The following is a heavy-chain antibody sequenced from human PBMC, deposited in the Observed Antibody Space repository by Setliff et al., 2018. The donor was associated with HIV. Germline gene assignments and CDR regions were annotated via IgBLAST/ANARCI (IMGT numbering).Heavy chain of an antibody. Sequence: ASVKVSCKASGYIFTDYYIHWVRQAHGQGLEWMGWMNPNSGNTGYAQKFQGRVTMTGNTSISTAYMELSSLRSEDTAVYYCARGGGGYYYVGAVDIWGQGTVVTGS. J-gene: IGHJ3*02. CDR3: ARGGGGYYYVGAVDI. CDR2: MNPNSGNT. CDR1: GYIFTDYY. V-gene: IGHV1-8*02. D-gene: IGHD3-22*01.